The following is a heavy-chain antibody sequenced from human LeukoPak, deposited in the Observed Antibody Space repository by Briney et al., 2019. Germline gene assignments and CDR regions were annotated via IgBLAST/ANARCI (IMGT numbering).Heavy chain of an antibody. CDR3: AKDQRNSNWNDVREPFDY. Sequence: GGSLRLSCAASGFTFSSSGMHWVRQAPGKGLEWVAVISYDGSNKYYADSVKGRFTISRDNSKNTLYLQMNSLRAEDTAVYYCAKDQRNSNWNDVREPFDYWGQGTLVTVSS. J-gene: IGHJ4*02. V-gene: IGHV3-30*18. CDR1: GFTFSSSG. D-gene: IGHD1-20*01. CDR2: ISYDGSNK.